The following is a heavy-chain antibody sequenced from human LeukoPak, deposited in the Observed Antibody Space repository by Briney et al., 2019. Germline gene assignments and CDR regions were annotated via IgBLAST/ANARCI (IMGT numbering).Heavy chain of an antibody. CDR3: ATYNWNYDWFDP. V-gene: IGHV4-31*03. CDR1: GGSVSSGRYY. J-gene: IGHJ5*02. CDR2: TDYRGNT. D-gene: IGHD1-7*01. Sequence: SQTLSLTCTVPGGSVSSGRYYWSWLRQHPGKGLEWIGYTDYRGNTHYNPSLESRVTISVDTSRNQFSLKVRSVTAADTAVYYCATYNWNYDWFDPWGQGTLVTVSS.